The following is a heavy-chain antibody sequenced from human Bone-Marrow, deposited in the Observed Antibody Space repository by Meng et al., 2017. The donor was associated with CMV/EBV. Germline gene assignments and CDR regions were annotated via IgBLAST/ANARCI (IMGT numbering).Heavy chain of an antibody. V-gene: IGHV3-21*04. CDR1: GFTFSSYG. D-gene: IGHD2-15*01. J-gene: IGHJ4*02. CDR3: AKGGGGNGIFDY. Sequence: GESLKISCAASGFTFSSYGMHWVRQAPGKGLEWVSSISSSSSYIYYADSVKGRFTISRDNAKNSLYLQMNSLRAEDMALYYCAKGGGGNGIFDYWGQGTLVTVSS. CDR2: ISSSSSYI.